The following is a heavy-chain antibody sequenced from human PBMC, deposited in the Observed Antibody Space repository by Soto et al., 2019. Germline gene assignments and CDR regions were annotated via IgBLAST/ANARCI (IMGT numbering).Heavy chain of an antibody. J-gene: IGHJ6*02. D-gene: IGHD5-18*01. CDR2: INSDGSSA. Sequence: EVQLVESGGGIVQPGGSLRLSCAAAGFTFTNYWIHWVRQAPGKGLVWVSRINSDGSSAFYADSVRGRFTISRDNAKNTVLLQLNSLRGDDIAVYFCARGIQFRYGMDVWGQGTTVTVSS. V-gene: IGHV3-74*01. CDR3: ARGIQFRYGMDV. CDR1: GFTFTNYW.